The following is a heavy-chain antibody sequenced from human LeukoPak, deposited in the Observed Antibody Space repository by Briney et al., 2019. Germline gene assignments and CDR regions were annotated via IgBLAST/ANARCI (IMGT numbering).Heavy chain of an antibody. D-gene: IGHD6-19*01. CDR3: ARTYSSFDY. V-gene: IGHV3-74*01. J-gene: IGHJ4*02. CDR1: GFTFSSYW. CDR2: INNDGSTT. Sequence: PGGSLRLSCAVSGFTFSSYWMHWVRQAPGKGLVWVSRINNDGSTTAYADSVKGRVTISRDNTKNTLYLQMNSLRAEDTAVYYCARTYSSFDYWGRGTLVTVSS.